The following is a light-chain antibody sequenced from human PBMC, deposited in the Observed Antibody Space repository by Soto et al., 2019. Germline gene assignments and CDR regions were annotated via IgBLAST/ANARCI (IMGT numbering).Light chain of an antibody. V-gene: IGKV1-12*01. CDR1: QGISSL. Sequence: DIQMTQSPSSVSASVGDRVTITCRASQGISSLLAWYQHKPGKAPNLLIHTASNLQSGVPSRFSGSGSGTDFTLTISSLQPEDFATYYCQQSNSCPLTFGGGTKVEIK. CDR2: TAS. CDR3: QQSNSCPLT. J-gene: IGKJ4*01.